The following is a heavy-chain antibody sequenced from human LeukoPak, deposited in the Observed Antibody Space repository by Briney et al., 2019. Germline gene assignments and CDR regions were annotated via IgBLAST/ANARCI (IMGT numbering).Heavy chain of an antibody. J-gene: IGHJ4*02. CDR1: GYNFTSYY. Sequence: ASVKVSCKASGYNFTSYYVHWVRQAPGQGLEWMGIINPSGAKTSYAQKLQGRVTMTTDTSTSTAYMELRSLRSDDTAVYYCATKETGSYYPYWGQGTLVTVSS. V-gene: IGHV1-46*01. D-gene: IGHD1-26*01. CDR3: ATKETGSYYPY. CDR2: INPSGAKT.